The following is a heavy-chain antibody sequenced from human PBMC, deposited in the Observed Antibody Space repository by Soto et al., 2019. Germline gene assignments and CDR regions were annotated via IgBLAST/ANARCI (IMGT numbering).Heavy chain of an antibody. Sequence: QVQLQESGPGLVKPSETLSLTCTVSGGSISSYYWSWIRQPPGKGLEWIEYIYYSGSTNYNPSLKSRVPLSVDTSKNQFPLKLSSVTAADTAVYYCAREGTTVDGYYYYGMDVWGQGTTVTVSS. CDR1: GGSISSYY. V-gene: IGHV4-59*01. J-gene: IGHJ6*02. CDR2: IYYSGST. CDR3: AREGTTVDGYYYYGMDV. D-gene: IGHD1-1*01.